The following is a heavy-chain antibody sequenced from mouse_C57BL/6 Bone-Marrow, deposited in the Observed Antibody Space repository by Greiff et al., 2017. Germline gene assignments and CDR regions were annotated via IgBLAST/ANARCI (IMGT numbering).Heavy chain of an antibody. V-gene: IGHV1-82*01. J-gene: IGHJ2*01. CDR2: IYPGDGDT. D-gene: IGHD1-1*01. CDR1: GYAFSSSW. Sequence: VQRVESGPELVKPGASVKISCKASGYAFSSSWMNWVKQRPGKGLEWIGRIYPGDGDTNYNGKFKGKATLTADKSSSTAYMQLSSLTSEDSAVYFCATYYYGSSDGYWGQGTTLTVSS. CDR3: ATYYYGSSDGY.